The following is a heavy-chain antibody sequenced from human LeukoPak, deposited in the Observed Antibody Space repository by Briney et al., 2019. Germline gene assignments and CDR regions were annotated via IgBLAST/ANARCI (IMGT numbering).Heavy chain of an antibody. CDR3: ARFRSWYRNDAFDI. D-gene: IGHD6-13*01. CDR2: VSSSSSYI. V-gene: IGHV3-21*01. CDR1: GFTFSPYT. Sequence: PGGSLRLSCAASGFTFSPYTMTWVRQAPGKGLEWVSSVSSSSSYIYYADSVKGRFTISRDNAKNSLYLQMNSLRAEDSAVYYCARFRSWYRNDAFDIWGQGTMVTVSS. J-gene: IGHJ3*02.